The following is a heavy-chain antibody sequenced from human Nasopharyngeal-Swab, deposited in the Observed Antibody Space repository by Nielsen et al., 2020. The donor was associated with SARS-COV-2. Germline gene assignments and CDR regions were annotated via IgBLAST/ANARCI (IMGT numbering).Heavy chain of an antibody. Sequence: GSLRLSCAVYGGSFSGYYWSWIRQPPGKGLEWIGEINHSGSTKYNPSLKSRVTISVDTSKNQFSLKLSSVTAADTAVYYCARTTEYYYGSGSYNDYYYYGMDVWGQGATVTVSS. J-gene: IGHJ6*02. D-gene: IGHD3-10*01. CDR1: GGSFSGYY. CDR2: INHSGST. V-gene: IGHV4-34*01. CDR3: ARTTEYYYGSGSYNDYYYYGMDV.